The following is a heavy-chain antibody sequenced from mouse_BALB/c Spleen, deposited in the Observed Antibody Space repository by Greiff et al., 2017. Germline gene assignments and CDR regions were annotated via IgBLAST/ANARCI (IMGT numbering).Heavy chain of an antibody. Sequence: VQLQQSGPELVKPGASVKMSCKASGYTFTSYVMHWVKQKPGQGLEWIGYINPYNDGTKYNEKFKGKATLTSDKSSSTAYMELSSLTSEDSAVYYCAREVTTWGYAMDYWGQGTSVTVSS. V-gene: IGHV1-14*01. J-gene: IGHJ4*01. CDR2: INPYNDGT. CDR1: GYTFTSYV. D-gene: IGHD2-2*01. CDR3: AREVTTWGYAMDY.